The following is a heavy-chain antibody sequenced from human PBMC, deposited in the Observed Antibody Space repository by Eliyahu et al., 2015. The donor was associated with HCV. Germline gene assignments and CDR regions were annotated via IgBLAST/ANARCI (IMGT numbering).Heavy chain of an antibody. CDR2: ISWNSGSR. J-gene: IGHJ4*02. V-gene: IGHV3-9*01. D-gene: IGHD3-10*01. CDR3: AKSPNYYGSESQLDY. Sequence: EVQLVESGGGLLQPGRSLRLSCAASGFTFDDYAMHWVRQAPGKGLEWVSGISWNSGSRDYADSVKGRFTISRDNAKNSLYLQMNSLRAEDTALYYCAKSPNYYGSESQLDYWGQGTLVTVSS. CDR1: GFTFDDYA.